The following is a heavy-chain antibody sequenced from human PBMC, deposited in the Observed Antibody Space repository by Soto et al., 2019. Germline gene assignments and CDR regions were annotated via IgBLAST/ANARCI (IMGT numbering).Heavy chain of an antibody. J-gene: IGHJ3*01. V-gene: IGHV1-8*01. CDR2: MNPNSGNT. Sequence: QVQLVQSGAEVKRPGASVRVSCKASGYTFTSYDINWVRQATGQGLEWLGWMNPNSGNTGYAQKFQGRITLTRRTATSTAYMELTSMRSEDTAVYYCAGGINWGQGTMVTVSS. CDR3: AGGIN. CDR1: GYTFTSYD.